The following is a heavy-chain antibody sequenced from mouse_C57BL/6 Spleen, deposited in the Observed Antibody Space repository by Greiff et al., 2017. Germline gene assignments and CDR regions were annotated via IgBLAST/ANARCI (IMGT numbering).Heavy chain of an antibody. CDR2: ISYDGSN. V-gene: IGHV3-6*01. D-gene: IGHD4-1*01. CDR1: GYSITSGYY. Sequence: ESGPGLVKPSQSLSLTCSVTGYSITSGYYWNWIRQFPGNKLEWMGYISYDGSNNYNPSLKNRISITRDTSKNQFFLKLNSVTTEDTAAYYCARGLGRGYYAMDYWGQGTSVTVSS. J-gene: IGHJ4*01. CDR3: ARGLGRGYYAMDY.